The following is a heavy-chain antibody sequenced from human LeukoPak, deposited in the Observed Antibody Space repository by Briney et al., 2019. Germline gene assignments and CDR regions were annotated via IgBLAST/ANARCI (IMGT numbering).Heavy chain of an antibody. CDR2: ISAYNGDT. Sequence: ASVKVSCKASGYTFTSYGISWVRQAPGQGLEWMGWISAYNGDTNYAQKLQGRVTMSTDTSTSTGYMELRSLRSDDTAVYYCARGLQETLAWLKALSAFDIWGQGTMVTVSS. D-gene: IGHD5-24*01. CDR1: GYTFTSYG. CDR3: ARGLQETLAWLKALSAFDI. J-gene: IGHJ3*02. V-gene: IGHV1-18*01.